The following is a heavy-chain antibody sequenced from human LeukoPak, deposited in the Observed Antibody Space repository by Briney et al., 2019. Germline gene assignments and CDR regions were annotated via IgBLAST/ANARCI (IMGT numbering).Heavy chain of an antibody. CDR2: ISGSGGST. J-gene: IGHJ4*02. D-gene: IGHD3-10*01. Sequence: GGSLRLSCAASGFTFSSYAMSWVRQAPGKGLEWVSAISGSGGSTYYAASVKGRFPISRDNSKNTLYLQMNSLRAEDTAVYYCAKAGRGVIIFDYWGQGTLVTVSS. CDR1: GFTFSSYA. CDR3: AKAGRGVIIFDY. V-gene: IGHV3-23*01.